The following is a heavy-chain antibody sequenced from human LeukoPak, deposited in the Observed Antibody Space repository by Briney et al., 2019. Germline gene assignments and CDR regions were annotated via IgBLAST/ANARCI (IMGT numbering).Heavy chain of an antibody. CDR3: ASTVHGSASDSEGYYPKWFDP. Sequence: SGGSLRLSCTASASVFNRLTMNWFRQSPGKGLEWVSSISTSSNYIFYTDSVKGRFNISRDNTKNSLFLDMTRLRNEDTAVYYCASTVHGSASDSEGYYPKWFDPWGQGTVVTVSS. J-gene: IGHJ5*01. V-gene: IGHV3-21*01. D-gene: IGHD3-3*01. CDR1: ASVFNRLT. CDR2: ISTSSNYI.